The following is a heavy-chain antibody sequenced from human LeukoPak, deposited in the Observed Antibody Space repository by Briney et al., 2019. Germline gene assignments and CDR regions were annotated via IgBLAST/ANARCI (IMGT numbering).Heavy chain of an antibody. CDR3: ARDLLDY. CDR1: GFTFSFYN. J-gene: IGHJ4*02. V-gene: IGHV3-48*02. Sequence: GGSLRLSCAASGFTFSFYNMNWVRQAPGKGLEWVSYISRDSITTYYADSVEGRFTISRDNAKNPLYLQMNSLRDEDTAVYFCARDLLDYWGQGTLVTVSS. CDR2: ISRDSITT.